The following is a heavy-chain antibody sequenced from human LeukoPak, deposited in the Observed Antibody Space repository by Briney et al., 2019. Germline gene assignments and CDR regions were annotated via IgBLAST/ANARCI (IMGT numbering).Heavy chain of an antibody. V-gene: IGHV4-34*01. CDR3: ARGLRRYYGSGSYYNNNNWFDP. Sequence: PSETLSPTCAVYGGSFSGYYWSWIRQPPGKGLEWIGEINHSGSTNYNPSLKSRVTISVDTSKNQFSLKLRSVTAADTAVYYCARGLRRYYGSGSYYNNNNWFDPWGQGTLVTVSS. D-gene: IGHD3-10*01. J-gene: IGHJ5*02. CDR1: GGSFSGYY. CDR2: INHSGST.